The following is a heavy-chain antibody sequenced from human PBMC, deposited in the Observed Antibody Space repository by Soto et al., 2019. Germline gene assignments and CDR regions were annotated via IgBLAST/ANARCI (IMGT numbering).Heavy chain of an antibody. CDR3: VKLRLELLYLDS. CDR2: ISGSGDST. CDR1: GFTFNRYG. D-gene: IGHD1-7*01. Sequence: GGSLRLSCAASGFTFNRYGMSWVRRAPGKGLEWVSAISGSGDSTYYADSVKGRFTISRDSSNNTLYLQMNNLRADDTALYFCVKLRLELLYLDSWGLGALVTVSS. J-gene: IGHJ4*02. V-gene: IGHV3-23*01.